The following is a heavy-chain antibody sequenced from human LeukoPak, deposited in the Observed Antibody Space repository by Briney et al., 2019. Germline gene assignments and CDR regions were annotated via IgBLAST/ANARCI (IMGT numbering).Heavy chain of an antibody. CDR1: GFTFSSYW. CDR2: IKQDGSEK. Sequence: GGSLRLSCAASGFTFSSYWMSWVRQAPGKGLEWVANIKQDGSEKYYVDSVKGRFTISRDNAKNSLYLQMNSLRAEDTAVYYCAGRGYYYDSSGSSQTPKYFQHWGQGTLVTVSS. V-gene: IGHV3-7*03. J-gene: IGHJ1*01. CDR3: AGRGYYYDSSGSSQTPKYFQH. D-gene: IGHD3-22*01.